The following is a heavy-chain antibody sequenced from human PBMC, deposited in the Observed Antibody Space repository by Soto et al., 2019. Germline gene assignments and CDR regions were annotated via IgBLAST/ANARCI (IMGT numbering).Heavy chain of an antibody. CDR3: ARGSVATLGPDYYYYYGMDV. Sequence: QVQLVQSGAEVKKPGSSVKVSCKASGGTFSSYAISWVRQAPGQGLEWMGGIIPIFGTANYAQKFQGRVTITADESTSTAYMELSSLRSEDTAVYYCARGSVATLGPDYYYYYGMDVWGQGTTVTVSS. CDR1: GGTFSSYA. V-gene: IGHV1-69*01. D-gene: IGHD5-12*01. CDR2: IIPIFGTA. J-gene: IGHJ6*02.